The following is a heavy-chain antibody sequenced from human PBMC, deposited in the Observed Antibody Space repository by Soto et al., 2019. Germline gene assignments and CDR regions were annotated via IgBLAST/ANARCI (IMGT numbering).Heavy chain of an antibody. V-gene: IGHV3-33*01. CDR2: IWYDGSNK. J-gene: IGHJ6*02. CDR3: EREFRDPHGLYYYYGMDV. CDR1: GFTFSSYG. Sequence: QVQLVESGGGVVQPGRSVRLSCAASGFTFSSYGMHWVRQAPGKGLEWVAVIWYDGSNKYYADSVKGRFTISRDNSKNTLYLQMNSLRAEDTAVYYCEREFRDPHGLYYYYGMDVWGQGTTVTVSS.